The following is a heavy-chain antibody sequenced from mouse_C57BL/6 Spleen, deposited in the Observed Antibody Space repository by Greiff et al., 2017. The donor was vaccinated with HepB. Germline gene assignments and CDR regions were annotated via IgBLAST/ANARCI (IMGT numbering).Heavy chain of an antibody. Sequence: EVKLMESGAELVRPGASVKLSCTASGFNIKDDYMHWVKQRPEQGLEWIGWIDPENGDTEYASKFQGKATITADTSSNTAYLQLSSLTSEDTAVYYCTTFTVVATDYWGQGTSVTVSS. D-gene: IGHD1-1*01. V-gene: IGHV14-4*01. CDR3: TTFTVVATDY. CDR2: IDPENGDT. J-gene: IGHJ4*01. CDR1: GFNIKDDY.